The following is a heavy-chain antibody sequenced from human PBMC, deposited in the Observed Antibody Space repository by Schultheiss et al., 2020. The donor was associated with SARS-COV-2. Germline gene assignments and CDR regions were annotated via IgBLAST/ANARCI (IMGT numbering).Heavy chain of an antibody. V-gene: IGHV1-18*01. D-gene: IGHD6-19*01. CDR3: ASRAIAVAGLDY. CDR2: ISAYNGNT. Sequence: ASVKVSCKASGYTFTSYGISWVRQAPGQGLEWMGWISAYNGNTNYAQKLQGRVTMTTDTSTSTAYMELSRLRSDDTAVYYCASRAIAVAGLDYWGQGTLVTVSS. CDR1: GYTFTSYG. J-gene: IGHJ4*02.